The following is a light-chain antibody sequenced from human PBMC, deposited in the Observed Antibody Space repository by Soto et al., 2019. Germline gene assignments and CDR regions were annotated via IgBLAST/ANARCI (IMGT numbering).Light chain of an antibody. J-gene: IGKJ1*01. Sequence: DIQMTQSPSSLSASVGDRVSITCRASQTISNYLIWYQQKPGKAPNLLIYAASTLQSGAPSRFSGSGSGTNFTLTISSLQSEDFATYYCQQSYNTPRAFGQGTKVDIK. CDR1: QTISNY. V-gene: IGKV1-39*01. CDR2: AAS. CDR3: QQSYNTPRA.